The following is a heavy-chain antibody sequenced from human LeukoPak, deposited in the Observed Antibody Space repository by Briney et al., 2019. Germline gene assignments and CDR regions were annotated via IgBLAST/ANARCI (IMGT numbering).Heavy chain of an antibody. D-gene: IGHD5-18*01. J-gene: IGHJ5*02. Sequence: GASVKVSCKASGYTVTSYGISWVRQAPGQGLDGMGWISAYNGNTNYAQRIKGSVTMTTGTSTSADSMELRSLRSHDTAVSSCAGLIPAMVTSWFDPWGQGTLVTVSS. V-gene: IGHV1-18*01. CDR3: AGLIPAMVTSWFDP. CDR1: GYTVTSYG. CDR2: ISAYNGNT.